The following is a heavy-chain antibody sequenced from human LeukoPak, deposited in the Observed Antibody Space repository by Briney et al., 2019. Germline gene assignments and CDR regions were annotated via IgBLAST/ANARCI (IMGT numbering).Heavy chain of an antibody. Sequence: SVKVSCKASGGTFSSYAISWVRQAPGQGLEWMGGIIPIFGTANYAQKFQGRVTITADESTSTAYMELSSLRSEDTAVYYCARGRLRTTGTGWFDPWGQGTLVTVS. J-gene: IGHJ5*02. D-gene: IGHD1-1*01. CDR1: GGTFSSYA. CDR3: ARGRLRTTGTGWFDP. V-gene: IGHV1-69*13. CDR2: IIPIFGTA.